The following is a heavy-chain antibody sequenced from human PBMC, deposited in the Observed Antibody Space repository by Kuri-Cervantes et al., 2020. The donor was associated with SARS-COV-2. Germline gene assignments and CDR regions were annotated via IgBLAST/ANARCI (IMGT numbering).Heavy chain of an antibody. CDR1: GGSISSSSYY. Sequence: GSLRLSCTVSGGSISSSSYYWGWIRQPPGKGLEWIGSIYYSGSTYYNPSLKSRVTISVDTSKSQFSLKLSSVAAADTAVYYCARSSAAAGPYNWFDPWGQGTLVTVSS. CDR2: IYYSGST. J-gene: IGHJ5*02. D-gene: IGHD6-13*01. CDR3: ARSSAAAGPYNWFDP. V-gene: IGHV4-39*01.